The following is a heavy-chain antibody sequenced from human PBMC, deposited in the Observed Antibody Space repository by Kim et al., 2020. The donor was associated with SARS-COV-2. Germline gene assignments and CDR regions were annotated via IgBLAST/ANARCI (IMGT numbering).Heavy chain of an antibody. V-gene: IGHV3-11*01. CDR3: ARDAIVVVPAAIAPGRSFDL. D-gene: IGHD2-2*01. CDR2: ISSSGSSI. Sequence: GGSLRLSCAASEFTFSGYYMSWIRQAPGKGLEWVSYISSSGSSIFYADSVKGRFTISRDNAKNSLYLQMNSLRTEDTAVYYCARDAIVVVPAAIAPGRSFDLWGRGTLVTVSS. J-gene: IGHJ2*01. CDR1: EFTFSGYY.